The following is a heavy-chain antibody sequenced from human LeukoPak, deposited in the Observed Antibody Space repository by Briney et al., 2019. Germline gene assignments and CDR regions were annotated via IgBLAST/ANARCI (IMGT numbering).Heavy chain of an antibody. CDR3: ARLSGSYARRG. J-gene: IGHJ4*02. Sequence: PSETLSLTCTVSGGSISSYYWSWIRQPPGKGLEWIGEINHSGSTNYNPSLKSRVTISVDTSKNQFSLKLSSVTAADTAVYYCARLSGSYARRGWGQGTLVTVSS. CDR1: GGSISSYY. V-gene: IGHV4-34*01. D-gene: IGHD1-26*01. CDR2: INHSGST.